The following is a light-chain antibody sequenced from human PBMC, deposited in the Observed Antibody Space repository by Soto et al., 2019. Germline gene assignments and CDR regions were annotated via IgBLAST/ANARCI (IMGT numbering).Light chain of an antibody. CDR2: KVS. Sequence: DIQMTQSPSTLSASVGDRVTITCRASQSISSWLAWYQQKPGKAPKVLIYKVSSLESEVPSRFSGSGSGTEFTLTISSLQPDDFATYYCQQYNSYPWTFGQGTKVEIK. V-gene: IGKV1-5*03. CDR3: QQYNSYPWT. CDR1: QSISSW. J-gene: IGKJ1*01.